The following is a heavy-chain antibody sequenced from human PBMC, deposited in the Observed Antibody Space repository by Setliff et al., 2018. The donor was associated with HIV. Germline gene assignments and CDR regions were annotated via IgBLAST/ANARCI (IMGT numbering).Heavy chain of an antibody. V-gene: IGHV4-59*01. D-gene: IGHD3-10*01. Sequence: SETLSLTCNVSGDSITSYYWIWIRQSPGKGLEWIGYIYYDGTTNSNPSLKSRVTISVTTSKNQFSLKLSSVTAADTALYFCARATFGSTSSGINYYMDVWGKGTTVTVSS. CDR2: IYYDGTT. CDR3: ARATFGSTSSGINYYMDV. J-gene: IGHJ6*03. CDR1: GDSITSYY.